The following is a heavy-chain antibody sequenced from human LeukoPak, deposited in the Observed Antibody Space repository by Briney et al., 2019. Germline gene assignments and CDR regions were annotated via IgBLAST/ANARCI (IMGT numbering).Heavy chain of an antibody. CDR1: GGSISSSSYY. J-gene: IGHJ4*02. D-gene: IGHD6-6*01. V-gene: IGHV4-39*01. CDR3: ARLSSSAKGY. Sequence: SETLSLTCTVSGGSISSSSYYWGWIRQPPGKGLEWIGSIYYSGSTYYNPSLKSRVTISVDTSKNQFSLKLSSVTAADTAVYCCARLSSSAKGYWGQGTLVTVSS. CDR2: IYYSGST.